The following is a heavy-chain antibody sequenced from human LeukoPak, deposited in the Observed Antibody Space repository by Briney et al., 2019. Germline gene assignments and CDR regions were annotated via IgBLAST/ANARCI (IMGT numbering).Heavy chain of an antibody. CDR1: GFTFSDYN. CDR3: ARVLRYCSGGNCYSGGLGYMDV. D-gene: IGHD2-15*01. CDR2: ISRSGSTK. Sequence: GGSLRLSCAASGFTFSDYNMRWIRQAPGKGLEWVSSISRSGSTKYYADSVKRRFTISRDNAKNSPFLQMNSLRAEDTAAYYCARVLRYCSGGNCYSGGLGYMDVWGKGTTVTISS. V-gene: IGHV3-11*01. J-gene: IGHJ6*03.